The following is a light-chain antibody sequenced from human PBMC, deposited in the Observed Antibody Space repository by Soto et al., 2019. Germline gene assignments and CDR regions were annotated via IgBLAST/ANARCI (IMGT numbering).Light chain of an antibody. V-gene: IGKV3-20*01. CDR1: QSVSSSY. CDR2: GAS. CDR3: QQYRSSPTWT. J-gene: IGKJ1*01. Sequence: EIVLTQSPGTLSLSPGERATLSCRASQSVSSSYLAWYQQKPGQAPRLLIYGASSRATGIPDRFSGSGSGNDFTLNIRRLEPEDLAVYYCQQYRSSPTWTLAQGNNVDIK.